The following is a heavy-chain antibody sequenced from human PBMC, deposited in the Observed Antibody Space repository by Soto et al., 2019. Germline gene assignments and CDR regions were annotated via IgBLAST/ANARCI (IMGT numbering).Heavy chain of an antibody. CDR1: GFTFDDNA. CDR3: AISQDRGGRTTFIY. CDR2: INWKSDI. V-gene: IGHV3-9*01. D-gene: IGHD3-16*01. J-gene: IGHJ4*02. Sequence: SLLLCFAVSGFTFDDNAMHWVRQAPEKGLEWVSGINWKSDIGYADSVKGRFTISRDNAENSLYLQMNSLRAEDTALYYCAISQDRGGRTTFIYWGQGTQVTVSS.